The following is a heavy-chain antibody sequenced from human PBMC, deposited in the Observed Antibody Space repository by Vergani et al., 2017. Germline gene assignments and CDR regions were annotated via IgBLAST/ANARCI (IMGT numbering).Heavy chain of an antibody. V-gene: IGHV1-69*04. CDR2: IIPILGIA. CDR1: GGTFSSYA. D-gene: IGHD6-6*01. CDR3: ARDIGYSSSSYYDGMDV. Sequence: QVQLVQSGAEVKKPGSSVKVSCKASGGTFSSYAISWVRQAPGQGLEWMGRIIPILGIANYAQKFQGRVTITADKSPSTAYMELSSLRSEDTAVYYCARDIGYSSSSYYDGMDVWGQGTTVTVSS. J-gene: IGHJ6*02.